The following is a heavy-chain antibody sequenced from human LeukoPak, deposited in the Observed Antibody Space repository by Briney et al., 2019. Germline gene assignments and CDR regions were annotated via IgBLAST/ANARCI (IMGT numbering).Heavy chain of an antibody. CDR1: GFIFSKHW. CDR2: LNLDGCTT. CDR3: ARESSGSYWG. Sequence: PGGSLRLSCVASGFIFSKHWMHWVRQAPGKGLVWVSRLNLDGCTTSYADSVKGRFTISRDNAKNTLYLQMNSLRVDDTGVYYCARESSGSYWGWGQGTLVTVSS. V-gene: IGHV3-74*01. J-gene: IGHJ4*02. D-gene: IGHD3-10*01.